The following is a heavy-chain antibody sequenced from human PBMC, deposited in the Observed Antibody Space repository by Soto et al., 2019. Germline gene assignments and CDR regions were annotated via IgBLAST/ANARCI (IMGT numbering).Heavy chain of an antibody. CDR2: INPNSGGT. CDR1: GYTFTGYY. J-gene: IGHJ4*02. D-gene: IGHD6-6*01. V-gene: IGHV1-2*04. Sequence: ASVKVSCKASGYTFTGYYMHWVRQAPGQGLEWMGWINPNSGGTNYAQKFQGWVTMTRDTSISTAYMELSRLRSDDTAVYYCSRGSSSSHPTTFDYWGQGTLVTVSS. CDR3: SRGSSSSHPTTFDY.